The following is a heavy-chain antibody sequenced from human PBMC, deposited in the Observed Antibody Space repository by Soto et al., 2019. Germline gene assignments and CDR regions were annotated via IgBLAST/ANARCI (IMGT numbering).Heavy chain of an antibody. CDR1: GGSFSGYY. Sequence: SETLSLTCAVYGGSFSGYYWSWIRQPPGKGLEWIGEINHSGSTNYNPSLKSRVTISVDTSKNQFSLKLSSVTAADTAVYYCAREDRYYGSGRGTFDIWGQGTMVTVSS. CDR3: AREDRYYGSGRGTFDI. D-gene: IGHD3-10*01. J-gene: IGHJ3*02. V-gene: IGHV4-34*01. CDR2: INHSGST.